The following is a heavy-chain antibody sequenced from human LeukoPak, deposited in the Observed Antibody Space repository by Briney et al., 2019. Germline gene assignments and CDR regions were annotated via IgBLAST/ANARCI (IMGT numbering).Heavy chain of an antibody. CDR3: ARGRRFGHRFSIAAAGICDY. V-gene: IGHV4-34*01. D-gene: IGHD6-13*01. CDR2: INHSGST. J-gene: IGHJ4*02. CDR1: GGSFSGYY. Sequence: SETLSLTCAVYGGSFSGYYWSWIRQPPGKGLEWIGEINHSGSTNYNPSLKSRVTISVDTSKNQFSLKLSSVTAAATAVYYCARGRRFGHRFSIAAAGICDYWGQGTLVTVSS.